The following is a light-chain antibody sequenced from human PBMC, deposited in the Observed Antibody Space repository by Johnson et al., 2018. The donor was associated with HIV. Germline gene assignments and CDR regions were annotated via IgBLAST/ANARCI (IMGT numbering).Light chain of an antibody. CDR3: ATWDANLNGYV. Sequence: QSVLTQSPSASGTPGQMVTISCSGATSNIGSNTVNWYHQLPGAAPKLLIYRNNQRPSGVPDRFSGSKSGTSASLAISGLQAEDEADYYCATWDANLNGYVFGTGTKVPVL. V-gene: IGLV1-44*01. J-gene: IGLJ1*01. CDR2: RNN. CDR1: TSNIGSNT.